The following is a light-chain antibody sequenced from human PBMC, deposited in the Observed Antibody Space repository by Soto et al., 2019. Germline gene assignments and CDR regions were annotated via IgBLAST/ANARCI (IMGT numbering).Light chain of an antibody. CDR3: QQYYSYPLT. V-gene: IGKV1-8*01. CDR1: QGISSY. Sequence: AILMTQSPSSLSASTGDRVTITCRASQGISSYLAWYQQKPGKAPKLLIYAASTLQSGVPSRFSGSGSGTDFTLTISCLQSEDFATYYYQQYYSYPLTFGGGTKVDIK. J-gene: IGKJ4*01. CDR2: AAS.